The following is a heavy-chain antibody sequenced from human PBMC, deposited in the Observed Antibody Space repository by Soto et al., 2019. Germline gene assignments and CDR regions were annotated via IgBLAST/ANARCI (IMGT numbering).Heavy chain of an antibody. D-gene: IGHD5-12*01. J-gene: IGHJ4*02. CDR3: EKGLPTN. CDR2: ISYDGSNK. V-gene: IGHV3-30*18. Sequence: SLRLSCASSWLTFSSYGMHWVRQAPGKGLEWVAVISYDGSNKYYADSVKGRFTISRDNSKNTLYLQVDSLRAEDTAVYYCEKGLPTNWGQGTLVTVSS. CDR1: WLTFSSYG.